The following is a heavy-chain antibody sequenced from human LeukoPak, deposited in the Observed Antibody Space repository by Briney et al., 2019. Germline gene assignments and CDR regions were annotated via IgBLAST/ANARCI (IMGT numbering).Heavy chain of an antibody. CDR1: GGSISSYY. CDR3: ARGRGTAAAGPDFDY. CDR2: IYYSGST. V-gene: IGHV4-59*01. D-gene: IGHD6-13*01. J-gene: IGHJ4*02. Sequence: KPSETLSLTCTVSGGSISSYYWSWIRQPPGKGLEWIGYIYYSGSTNYNPSLKSRVTISVDTSKNQLSLKLSSVTAADTAVYYCARGRGTAAAGPDFDYWGQGTLVTVSS.